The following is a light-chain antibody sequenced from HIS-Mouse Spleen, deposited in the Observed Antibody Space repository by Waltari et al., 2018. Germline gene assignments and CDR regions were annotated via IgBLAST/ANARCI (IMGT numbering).Light chain of an antibody. Sequence: QSALTQPASVSGSPGPSTTISCTGTSSDVAGYNYFPWYQQDPGKAPTLMIYGVSNRPSGVSNRFSGSKSGNTASLTISGLQAEDEADYYCSSYTSSSTLVFGGGTKLTVL. V-gene: IGLV2-14*01. CDR2: GVS. J-gene: IGLJ3*02. CDR1: SSDVAGYNY. CDR3: SSYTSSSTLV.